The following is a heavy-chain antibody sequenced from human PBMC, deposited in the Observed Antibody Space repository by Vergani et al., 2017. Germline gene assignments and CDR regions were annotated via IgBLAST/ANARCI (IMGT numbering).Heavy chain of an antibody. CDR1: GFTFSSYS. Sequence: QVRLVESGGGVVQPGGSLRLSCEASGFTFSSYSMHWVRQAPGKGLKWLSFISYDGSRQYSSESVKGRVTISRDNSKNTLYLQLSSLRPEDTAVYYCAKGVVPAVPYYFDYWGQGTLVTVSS. V-gene: IGHV3-30*18. J-gene: IGHJ4*02. CDR2: ISYDGSRQ. CDR3: AKGVVPAVPYYFDY. D-gene: IGHD2-2*01.